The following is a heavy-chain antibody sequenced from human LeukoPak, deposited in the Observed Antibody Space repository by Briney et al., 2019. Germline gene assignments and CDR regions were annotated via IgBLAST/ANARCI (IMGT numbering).Heavy chain of an antibody. CDR1: GFTFSSYA. CDR2: IYYSGST. J-gene: IGHJ4*02. D-gene: IGHD3-22*01. V-gene: IGHV4-39*01. CDR3: ARVSGYFVHYFDY. Sequence: GSLRLSCAASGFTFSSYAMSWVRQAPGKGLEWIGSIYYSGSTYYNPSLKSRVTISVDTSKNQFSLKLSSVTAADTAVYYCARVSGYFVHYFDYWGQGTLVTVSS.